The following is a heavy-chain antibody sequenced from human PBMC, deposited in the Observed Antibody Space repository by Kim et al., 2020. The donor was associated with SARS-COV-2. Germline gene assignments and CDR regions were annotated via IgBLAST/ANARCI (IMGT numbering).Heavy chain of an antibody. CDR1: GFTFSSYA. J-gene: IGHJ4*02. V-gene: IGHV3-23*01. CDR3: AKPREKNYYDSSGYYYGLDY. D-gene: IGHD3-22*01. CDR2: ISGSGGST. Sequence: GGSLRLSCAASGFTFSSYAMSWVRQAPGKGLEWVSAISGSGGSTYYADSVKGRFTISRDNSKNTLYLQMNSLRAEDTAVYYCAKPREKNYYDSSGYYYGLDYWGQGTLVTVSS.